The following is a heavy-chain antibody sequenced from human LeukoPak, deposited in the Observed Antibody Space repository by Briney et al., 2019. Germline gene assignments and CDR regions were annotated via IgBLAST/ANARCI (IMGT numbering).Heavy chain of an antibody. D-gene: IGHD3-10*01. Sequence: PGGSLRLSCADSEFTFSSYGMHWLRQAPGKGLEWVAVISYDGNNKYYADSVKGRFTISRDNSKNTLYLQMNSLRAEDTAVYYCAKDRDPYYYTSGRPLNYWRQGTLVTVSS. CDR3: AKDRDPYYYTSGRPLNY. CDR1: EFTFSSYG. J-gene: IGHJ4*02. V-gene: IGHV3-30*18. CDR2: ISYDGNNK.